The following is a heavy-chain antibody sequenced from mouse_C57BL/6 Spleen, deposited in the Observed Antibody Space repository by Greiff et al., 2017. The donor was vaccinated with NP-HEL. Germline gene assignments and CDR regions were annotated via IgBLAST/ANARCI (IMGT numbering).Heavy chain of an antibody. CDR3: ARLDGYHLDY. V-gene: IGHV5-6*01. Sequence: EVKVVESGGDLVKPGGSLKLSCAASGFTFSSYGMSWVRQTPDKRLEWVATISSGGSYTYYPDSVKGRSTISGDNAKNTRYLQMSSLKSEDTDMYYCARLDGYHLDYWGQGTTLTVSS. J-gene: IGHJ2*01. CDR1: GFTFSSYG. CDR2: ISSGGSYT. D-gene: IGHD2-3*01.